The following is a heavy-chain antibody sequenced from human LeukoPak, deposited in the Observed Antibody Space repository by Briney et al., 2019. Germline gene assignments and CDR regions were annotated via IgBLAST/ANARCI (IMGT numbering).Heavy chain of an antibody. CDR2: IYPGDSDT. J-gene: IGHJ5*02. CDR3: ARLGYYGSGTRGNWFDP. D-gene: IGHD3-10*01. V-gene: IGHV5-51*01. CDR1: GYSFTSYW. Sequence: GESLKISCKGSGYSFTSYWIGWVRQMPGKGLEWMEVIYPGDSDTRYSPSFQGQVTISADKSINTAYLQWSSLKASDTAMYYCARLGYYGSGTRGNWFDPWGQGTLVTISS.